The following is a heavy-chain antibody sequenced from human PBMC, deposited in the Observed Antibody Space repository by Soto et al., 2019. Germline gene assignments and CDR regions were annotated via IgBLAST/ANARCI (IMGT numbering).Heavy chain of an antibody. J-gene: IGHJ3*02. D-gene: IGHD2-15*01. CDR3: ARAYSDAFDI. V-gene: IGHV3-11*01. Sequence: QVQLVESGGGLVKPGGSLRLSCAASGFTFRDYYMTWIRQAPGKGLEWVSYISSSGTGTYYANSVKGRFTISRDNAKNSLYVQMSSLGAEDTAVYYCARAYSDAFDIWGQGTMVSVSS. CDR1: GFTFRDYY. CDR2: ISSSGTGT.